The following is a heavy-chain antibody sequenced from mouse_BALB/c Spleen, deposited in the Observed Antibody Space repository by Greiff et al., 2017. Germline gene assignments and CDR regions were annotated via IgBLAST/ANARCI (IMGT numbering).Heavy chain of an antibody. D-gene: IGHD2-4*01. CDR2: IDPANGNT. Sequence: EVKLQESGAELVKPGASVKLSCTASGFNIKDTYMHWVKQRPEQGLEWIGRIDPANGNTKYDPKFQGKATITADTSSNTAYLQLSSLTSEDTAVYYCAPYDYDGFAYWGQGTLVTVSA. CDR3: APYDYDGFAY. CDR1: GFNIKDTY. V-gene: IGHV14-3*02. J-gene: IGHJ3*01.